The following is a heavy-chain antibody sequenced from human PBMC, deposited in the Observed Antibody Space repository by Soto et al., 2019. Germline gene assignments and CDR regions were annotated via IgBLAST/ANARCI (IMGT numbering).Heavy chain of an antibody. CDR3: ARGIRNYYGTDV. Sequence: EVQLVESWGGLVQPGGSLRLSCAASGFTFSDYWMHWVRQGPGKGLVWVSRIKGDGSNTNYADSVRGRFTISRDNAKNTVYLQMNSLRDEDTAVYYCARGIRNYYGTDVWGQGTTVTVSS. CDR2: IKGDGSNT. J-gene: IGHJ6*02. V-gene: IGHV3-74*01. CDR1: GFTFSDYW. D-gene: IGHD5-18*01.